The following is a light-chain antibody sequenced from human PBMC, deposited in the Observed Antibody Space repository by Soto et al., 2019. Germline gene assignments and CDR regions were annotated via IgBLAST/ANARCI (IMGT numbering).Light chain of an antibody. CDR1: QSVSSNY. Sequence: EIVLTQSPGTLSLSPGERATLSCRASQSVSSNYVAWYQQKPGQAPRFLIYGASTRATGIPDRFSGSGSGTDFTLTISRLEHEDFAVYYCQQYGDSVFTFGPGTRVDLK. V-gene: IGKV3-20*01. CDR2: GAS. J-gene: IGKJ3*01. CDR3: QQYGDSVFT.